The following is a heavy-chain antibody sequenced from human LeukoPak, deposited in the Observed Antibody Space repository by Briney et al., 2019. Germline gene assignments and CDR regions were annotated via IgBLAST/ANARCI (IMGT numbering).Heavy chain of an antibody. J-gene: IGHJ4*02. V-gene: IGHV4-34*01. D-gene: IGHD2-2*01. CDR1: GGSFSGYY. CDR2: IDHSGST. CDR3: ASRGVPAATNLAY. Sequence: SETLSLTCAVYGGSFSGYYWSWIRQPPGKGLEWIGEIDHSGSTNYNPSLKSRVTMSVDTSKNQFSLRLRSVTAADTAMYYCASRGVPAATNLAYWGQGTLVTVSS.